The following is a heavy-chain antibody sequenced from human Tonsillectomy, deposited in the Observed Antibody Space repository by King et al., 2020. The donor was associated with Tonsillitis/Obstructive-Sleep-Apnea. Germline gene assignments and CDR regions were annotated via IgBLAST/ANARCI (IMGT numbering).Heavy chain of an antibody. CDR3: VRQYRSSQESDY. Sequence: EVQLVEYGAEVNKPGESLKISCKCSRYLFTIYWIGWVRQITGKGLEWMWIIYSGDSDTRYSPCFHGYVTISADKSFSTAYLQWSSLKASDTAMYYCVRQYRSSQESDYWGQGTPVTVSS. D-gene: IGHD2/OR15-2a*01. V-gene: IGHV5-51*01. J-gene: IGHJ4*02. CDR2: IYSGDSDT. CDR1: RYLFTIYW.